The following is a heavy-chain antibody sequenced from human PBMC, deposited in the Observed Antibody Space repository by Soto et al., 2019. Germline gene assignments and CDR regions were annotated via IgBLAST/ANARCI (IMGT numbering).Heavy chain of an antibody. CDR1: GGTFSNYA. Sequence: QVQLVQSGAEVKKPGSSVKVSCKVSGGTFSNYAIDWVRLAPGHGLEWMGGIVPIFGTTYYTQKFQGRATIIADDSTTTDYLEMSSLRSEDTAIYYWARVEAVAGLYNYHGLDVWGQGTAVTVSS. CDR3: ARVEAVAGLYNYHGLDV. V-gene: IGHV1-69*12. D-gene: IGHD6-19*01. J-gene: IGHJ6*02. CDR2: IVPIFGTT.